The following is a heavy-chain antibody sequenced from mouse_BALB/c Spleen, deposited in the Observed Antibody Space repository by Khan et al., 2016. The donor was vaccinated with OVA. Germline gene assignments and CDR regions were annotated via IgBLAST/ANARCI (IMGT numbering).Heavy chain of an antibody. D-gene: IGHD2-1*01. J-gene: IGHJ3*01. CDR1: GYSLTDYG. CDR2: INTYTGEP. V-gene: IGHV9-3-1*01. CDR3: TRSQGNFVFAY. Sequence: QIQLVQSGPELKKPGETVKISCKASGYSLTDYGLNWVKQAPGKDLKWMGWINTYTGEPTFADDFKGRFAFSLETSASTAYLQIINLKDEDTATYFCTRSQGNFVFAYWGQGTLVTGAA.